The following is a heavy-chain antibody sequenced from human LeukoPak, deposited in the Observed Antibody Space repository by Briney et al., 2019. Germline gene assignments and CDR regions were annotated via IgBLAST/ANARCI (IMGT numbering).Heavy chain of an antibody. J-gene: IGHJ5*02. D-gene: IGHD3-3*01. V-gene: IGHV3-21*01. Sequence: GGSLRLSCEASGFTFSSYSMNWVRQAPGKGLEWVSSISGSSSYIYYADSVRGRFTISRDNAKNSLYLQMNSLRAEDTAVYYCARDRSGEDDFWSGYYTNYFDPWGQGTLVTVSS. CDR1: GFTFSSYS. CDR2: ISGSSSYI. CDR3: ARDRSGEDDFWSGYYTNYFDP.